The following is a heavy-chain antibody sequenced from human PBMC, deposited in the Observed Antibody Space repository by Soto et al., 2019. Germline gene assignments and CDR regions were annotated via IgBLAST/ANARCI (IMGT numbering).Heavy chain of an antibody. J-gene: IGHJ5*02. CDR2: INHSGST. D-gene: IGHD2-2*02. CDR1: GGSFSGYY. CDR3: ARVGGYCSSTSCYKAWFDP. Sequence: SETLSLTCAVYGGSFSGYYWSWIRQPPGKGLEWIGEINHSGSTNYNPSLKSRVTISVDTSKNQFSLKLSSVTAADTAVYYCARVGGYCSSTSCYKAWFDPWGQGTLVTVPQ. V-gene: IGHV4-34*01.